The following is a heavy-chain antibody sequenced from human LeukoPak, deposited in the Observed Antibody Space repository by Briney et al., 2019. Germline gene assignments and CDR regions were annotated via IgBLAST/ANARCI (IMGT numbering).Heavy chain of an antibody. D-gene: IGHD6-19*01. CDR1: GFTFSSYW. CDR3: ARDWSAVAAPDYFDY. J-gene: IGHJ4*02. CDR2: IKQDGGEK. V-gene: IGHV3-7*01. Sequence: GGSLRLSCAASGFTFSSYWMSWVRQAPGKGLEWVANIKQDGGEKFYMDSVKGRFTISRDNAKNSLYLQMNSLTAEDTAVYFCARDWSAVAAPDYFDYWGQGTLVTVSA.